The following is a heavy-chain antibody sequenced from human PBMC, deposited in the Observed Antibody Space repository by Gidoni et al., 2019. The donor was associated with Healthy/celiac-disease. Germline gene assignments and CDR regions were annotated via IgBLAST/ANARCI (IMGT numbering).Heavy chain of an antibody. CDR2: IYSSGRT. CDR1: GGSISSYY. D-gene: IGHD3-10*01. Sequence: QVQLQESGPGLVKPSETLSLTCTVSGGSISSYYWSWIRQPPGKGMEWIGYIYSSGRTNYNPSHKSRVTIAVDTSKNKFSLKLSSVTAADTAVYYCARTRYVTMVQGGDYYYYYGMDVWGQGTTVTVSS. J-gene: IGHJ6*02. V-gene: IGHV4-59*08. CDR3: ARTRYVTMVQGGDYYYYYGMDV.